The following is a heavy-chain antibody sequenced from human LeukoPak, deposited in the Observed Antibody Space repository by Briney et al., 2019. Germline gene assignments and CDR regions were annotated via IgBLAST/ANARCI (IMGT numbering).Heavy chain of an antibody. Sequence: GGSLRLSCAASGFTFDDYGMSWVRQAPGKGLEWVSGINWNGGSTGYADSVKGRFTISRDNAKNSLYLQMNSLRVEDTAFYYCAKDNRRHYTSGPNPDSLHWGQGALVTVSS. V-gene: IGHV3-20*04. CDR1: GFTFDDYG. CDR2: INWNGGST. D-gene: IGHD6-19*01. J-gene: IGHJ4*02. CDR3: AKDNRRHYTSGPNPDSLH.